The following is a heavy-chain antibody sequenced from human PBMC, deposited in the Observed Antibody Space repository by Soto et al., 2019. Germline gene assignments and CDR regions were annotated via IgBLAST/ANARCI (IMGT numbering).Heavy chain of an antibody. D-gene: IGHD3-22*01. J-gene: IGHJ6*02. CDR3: ASYDSSGYYAYYYYGMDV. CDR1: GYTFTGYY. Sequence: ASVKVSCKASGYTFTGYYMHWVRQAPGRGLEWMGWINPNSGGTNYAQKFQGRVTMTRDTSISTAYMELSRLRSDDTAVYYCASYDSSGYYAYYYYGMDVWGQGTTVTVSS. CDR2: INPNSGGT. V-gene: IGHV1-2*02.